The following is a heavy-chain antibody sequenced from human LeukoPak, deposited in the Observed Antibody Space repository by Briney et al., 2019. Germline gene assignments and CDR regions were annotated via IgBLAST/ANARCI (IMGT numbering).Heavy chain of an antibody. D-gene: IGHD1-1*01. CDR2: IRDKANSYTT. J-gene: IGHJ3*02. CDR1: GFTSSDHH. V-gene: IGHV3-72*01. Sequence: GGSLRLSCAVSGFTSSDHHMDWVRQAPGKGLEWAGRIRDKANSYTTEYAASVKGRFTISRDDSKNSLYLQMNSLKTEDTAVYFCARVGGWNDGFDAFGIWGQGTMVTVSS. CDR3: ARVGGWNDGFDAFGI.